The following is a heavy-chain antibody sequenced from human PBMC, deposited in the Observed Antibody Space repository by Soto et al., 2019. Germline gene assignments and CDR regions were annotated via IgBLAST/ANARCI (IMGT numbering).Heavy chain of an antibody. Sequence: EVQLLESGGGLVQPGGSLRLSCATSGFTFSSYAMSWVRQAQGKGLEWVSNISGSGGSTYYADSVKGRFTISRDNSKNTLYLQMNSLRAEDTAVYYCATSTVNFDYWGQGTLVTVSS. D-gene: IGHD4-17*01. CDR1: GFTFSSYA. J-gene: IGHJ4*02. CDR3: ATSTVNFDY. CDR2: ISGSGGST. V-gene: IGHV3-23*01.